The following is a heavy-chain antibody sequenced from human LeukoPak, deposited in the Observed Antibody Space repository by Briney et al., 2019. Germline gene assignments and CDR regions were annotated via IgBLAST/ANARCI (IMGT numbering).Heavy chain of an antibody. Sequence: GESLKISCKGSGYSFTSYWIGWVRQMPGKGLEWMGIIYPGDSDTRYSPSFQSQVTISADKSISTAYLQWSSLKASDTAMYYCARAPISSGWYPQAVDYWGQGTLVTVSS. CDR1: GYSFTSYW. CDR2: IYPGDSDT. J-gene: IGHJ4*02. CDR3: ARAPISSGWYPQAVDY. D-gene: IGHD6-19*01. V-gene: IGHV5-51*01.